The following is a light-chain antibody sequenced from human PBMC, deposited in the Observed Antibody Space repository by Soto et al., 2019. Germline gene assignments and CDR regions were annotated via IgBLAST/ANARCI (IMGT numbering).Light chain of an antibody. V-gene: IGLV2-8*01. J-gene: IGLJ2*01. CDR2: EVS. Sequence: QSALTQPPSASGSPGQSVTISCTGTSSDVGGYNYVSWYQQHPGKAPKLMISEVSKRPSGVPDRFSGSKSGNTASLTVSGLQAEDEADYYCSSYAGSNVVVFGGGTQLTVL. CDR1: SSDVGGYNY. CDR3: SSYAGSNVVV.